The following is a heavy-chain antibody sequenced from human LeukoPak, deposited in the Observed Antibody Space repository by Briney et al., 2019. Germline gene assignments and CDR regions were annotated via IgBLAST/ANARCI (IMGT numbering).Heavy chain of an antibody. CDR1: GFTFSDYH. D-gene: IGHD1-14*01. Sequence: GGSLRLSCAASGFTFSDYHMTWIRQAPGKGLEWVSYISGSSIYTRYADSVKGRFTISRDNAKNSLYLQMNSLRAEDTAVYYCARDPVSSDVYNGMDVWGQGTTVTVSS. J-gene: IGHJ6*02. CDR3: ARDPVSSDVYNGMDV. CDR2: ISGSSIYT. V-gene: IGHV3-11*06.